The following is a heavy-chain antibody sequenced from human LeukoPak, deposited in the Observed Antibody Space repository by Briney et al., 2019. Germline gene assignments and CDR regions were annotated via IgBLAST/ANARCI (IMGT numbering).Heavy chain of an antibody. J-gene: IGHJ3*02. Sequence: ASVKVSCKASGYTFTSYYMHWVRQAPGQGLEWMGIINPSGGSTSYAQKFQGRVTMTEDTSTDTAYMELSSLRSEDTAVYYCATDLVATPGGAFDIWGQGTMVTVSS. CDR3: ATDLVATPGGAFDI. V-gene: IGHV1-46*01. D-gene: IGHD5-12*01. CDR2: INPSGGST. CDR1: GYTFTSYY.